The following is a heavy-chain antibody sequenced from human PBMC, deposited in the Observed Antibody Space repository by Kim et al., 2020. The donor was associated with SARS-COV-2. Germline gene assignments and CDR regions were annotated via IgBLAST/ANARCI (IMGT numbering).Heavy chain of an antibody. V-gene: IGHV4-31*03. J-gene: IGHJ4*02. CDR3: ARNPNTIFGVVTHFDY. CDR1: GGSISSGGYY. CDR2: IYYSGST. D-gene: IGHD3-3*01. Sequence: SETLSLTCTVSGGSISSGGYYWSWIRQHPGKGLEWIGYIYYSGSTYDNPSLKSRVTISVDTSKNQFSLKLSSVTAADTAVYYCARNPNTIFGVVTHFDYWGQGTLVTVSS.